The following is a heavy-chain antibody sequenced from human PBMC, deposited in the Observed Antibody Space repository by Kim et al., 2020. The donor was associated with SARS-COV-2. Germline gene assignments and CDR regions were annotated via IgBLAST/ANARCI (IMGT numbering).Heavy chain of an antibody. Sequence: SETLSLTCTVSGGSISSYYWSWIRQPPGKGLEWIGYIYYSGSTNYNPSLKSRVTISVDTSKNQFSLKLSSVTAADTAVYYCARSSGWFGELFFFDYWGHGTLVTVSS. V-gene: IGHV4-59*01. J-gene: IGHJ4*01. CDR1: GGSISSYY. CDR3: ARSSGWFGELFFFDY. D-gene: IGHD3-10*01. CDR2: IYYSGST.